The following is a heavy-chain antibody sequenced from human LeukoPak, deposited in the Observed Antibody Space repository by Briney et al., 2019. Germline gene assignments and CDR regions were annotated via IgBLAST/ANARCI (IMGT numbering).Heavy chain of an antibody. J-gene: IGHJ4*02. CDR2: IYYSGST. D-gene: IGHD3-3*01. V-gene: IGHV4-61*01. CDR1: RGSISSGSYY. Sequence: SQTLSLTCTVSRGSISSGSYYWSWIRQPPGKGLEWIGYIYYSGSTNYNPSLKSRVTISVDTSKNQFSLKLSSVTAADTAVYYCARVLGDFWSGYFSSFDYWGQGTLVTVSS. CDR3: ARVLGDFWSGYFSSFDY.